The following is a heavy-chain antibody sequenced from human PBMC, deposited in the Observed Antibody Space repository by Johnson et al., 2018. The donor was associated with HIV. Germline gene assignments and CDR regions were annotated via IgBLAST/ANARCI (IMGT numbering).Heavy chain of an antibody. CDR3: ARGVGGAGDDAFDI. CDR1: GFTFDDYG. CDR2: INWNGGSK. V-gene: IGHV3-20*04. D-gene: IGHD6-19*01. J-gene: IGHJ3*02. Sequence: VQLVESGGGVVRPGGSLRLSCAASGFTFDDYGMSWVRQAPGKGLEWVSGINWNGGSKGYGDSGKGRFTISRDNAKNSLYMQMNRLRAEDTALYYCARGVGGAGDDAFDIWGQGTMVTVSS.